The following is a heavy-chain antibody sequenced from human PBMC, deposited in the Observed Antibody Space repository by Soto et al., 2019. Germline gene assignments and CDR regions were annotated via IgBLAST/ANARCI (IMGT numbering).Heavy chain of an antibody. CDR3: AREDKSSGHAGTFQH. D-gene: IGHD6-25*01. J-gene: IGHJ1*01. CDR2: ISNDGNVQ. Sequence: QGQLVESGGGVVQPGRSLRRSCTASGFTFNIFPMHWVRQAPCKGLEWVAVISNDGNVQQYADAGKGRCTFSRDNSKNTVYLEMNTLRGEDTAMYYCAREDKSSGHAGTFQHWGQGTLVTVSS. V-gene: IGHV3-30-3*01. CDR1: GFTFNIFP.